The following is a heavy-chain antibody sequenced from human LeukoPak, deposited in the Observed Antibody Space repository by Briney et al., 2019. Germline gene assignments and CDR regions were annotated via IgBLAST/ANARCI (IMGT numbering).Heavy chain of an antibody. Sequence: GRSLRLSCAASGFTFSSYAMHWVRQAPCKGLEWVAVISYDGSNKYYADSVKGRFTISRDNSKNTLYLQMNSLRAEDTAVYYCARETLSEMYYFDYWGQGTLVTVSS. CDR3: ARETLSEMYYFDY. D-gene: IGHD5-24*01. CDR2: ISYDGSNK. V-gene: IGHV3-30-3*01. CDR1: GFTFSSYA. J-gene: IGHJ4*02.